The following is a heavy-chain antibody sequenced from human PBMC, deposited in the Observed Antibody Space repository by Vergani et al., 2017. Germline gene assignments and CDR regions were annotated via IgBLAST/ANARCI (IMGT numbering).Heavy chain of an antibody. CDR1: GGSISSSSYY. CDR2: IYHSGST. Sequence: QLQLQESGPGLVKPSETLSLTCTVSGGSISSSSYYWGWIRQPPGKGLEWIGYIYHSGSTYYNPSLKSRVTISVDRSKNQFSLKLSSVTAADTAVYYCARDREFTFDYWGQGTLVTVSS. D-gene: IGHD3-10*01. J-gene: IGHJ4*02. V-gene: IGHV4-39*07. CDR3: ARDREFTFDY.